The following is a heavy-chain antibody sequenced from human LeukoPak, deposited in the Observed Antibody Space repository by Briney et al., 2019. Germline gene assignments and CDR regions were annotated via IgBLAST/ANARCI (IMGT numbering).Heavy chain of an antibody. CDR1: EFTFSAYW. CDR2: INPDGGAT. J-gene: IGHJ4*02. V-gene: IGHV3-7*01. CDR3: ARGRGGVLDYLDY. D-gene: IGHD2-8*02. Sequence: PGGSLRLSCVGSEFTFSAYWMSWVRQGPGKGLDWVASINPDGGATRYVDSVRGRFTISRDNAQNSLYLQMNSLSAEDTAVYYCARGRGGVLDYLDYWGQGTLVTVSS.